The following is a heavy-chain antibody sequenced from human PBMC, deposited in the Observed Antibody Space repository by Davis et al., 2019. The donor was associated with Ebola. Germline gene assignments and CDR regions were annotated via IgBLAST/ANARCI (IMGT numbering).Heavy chain of an antibody. J-gene: IGHJ6*02. CDR3: ARRSYSGSYYGPDGYYGMDV. Sequence: GESLKISCKGSGYSFTSYWIGWVRQMPGKGLEWMGIIYPGDSDTRYSPSFQGQVTISADKSISTAYLQWSSLKASDTAMYYCARRSYSGSYYGPDGYYGMDVWGQGTTVTVSS. CDR2: IYPGDSDT. D-gene: IGHD1-26*01. V-gene: IGHV5-51*01. CDR1: GYSFTSYW.